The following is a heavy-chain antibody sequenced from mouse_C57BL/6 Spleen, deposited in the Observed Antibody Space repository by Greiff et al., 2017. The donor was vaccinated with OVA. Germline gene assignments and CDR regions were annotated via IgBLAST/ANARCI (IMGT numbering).Heavy chain of an antibody. J-gene: IGHJ4*01. CDR2: IYPGSGST. V-gene: IGHV1-55*01. D-gene: IGHD2-3*01. CDR1: GYTFTSYW. CDR3: ARNDGYYSYYAMDY. Sequence: QVQLQQPGAELVKPGASVKMSCKASGYTFTSYWITWVKQRPGQGLEWIGDIYPGSGSTNYNEKFKSKATLTVDTSSSTAYMQHSSLTSEDSAVYYCARNDGYYSYYAMDYWGQGTSVTVSS.